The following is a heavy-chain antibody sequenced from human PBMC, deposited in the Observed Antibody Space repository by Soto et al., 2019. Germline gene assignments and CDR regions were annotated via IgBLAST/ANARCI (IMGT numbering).Heavy chain of an antibody. V-gene: IGHV3-23*01. CDR1: GFTFSHYA. J-gene: IGHJ3*01. D-gene: IGHD3-16*01. CDR2: IFGSGAPT. Sequence: EVQLLESGGGLVQPGGSLRLSCAASGFTFSHYAMSWVRQAPGKGLQWVSTIFGSGAPTHYADSVKGRFGISRDNSNNMLFLEMNSLKDEDTPVYYCTREASSWGFAFDLWGQGTRVAVSS. CDR3: TREASSWGFAFDL.